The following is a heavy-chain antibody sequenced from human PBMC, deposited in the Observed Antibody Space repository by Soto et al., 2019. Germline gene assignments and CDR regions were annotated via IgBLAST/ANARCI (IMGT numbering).Heavy chain of an antibody. J-gene: IGHJ4*02. D-gene: IGHD3-22*01. CDR3: ARASVSSSTYYFQFDY. Sequence: KPSETLSLTCTVSGASISSGGYYWSWIRQHPGKGLEWLGYIYDSGTTYYNPSPESRLAISVDTSKDQFSLKLTSVTAADTAVYYCARASVSSSTYYFQFDYWGQGTLVTVSS. CDR2: IYDSGTT. CDR1: GASISSGGYY. V-gene: IGHV4-31*03.